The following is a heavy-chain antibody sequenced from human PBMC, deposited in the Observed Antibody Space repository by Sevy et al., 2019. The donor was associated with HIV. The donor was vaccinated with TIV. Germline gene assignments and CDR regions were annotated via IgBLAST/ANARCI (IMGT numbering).Heavy chain of an antibody. V-gene: IGHV1-69*06. CDR2: IIPIFGTA. Sequence: ASVKVSCKASGGTFSSYAISWVRQAPGQGLEWMGGIIPIFGTANYAQKFQGRVTITGDKSTSTAYMELSSLRSEDTAVYYCASRSQTYYYDSSGYYPNYYYYMDVWGKGTTVTVSS. CDR1: GGTFSSYA. J-gene: IGHJ6*03. CDR3: ASRSQTYYYDSSGYYPNYYYYMDV. D-gene: IGHD3-22*01.